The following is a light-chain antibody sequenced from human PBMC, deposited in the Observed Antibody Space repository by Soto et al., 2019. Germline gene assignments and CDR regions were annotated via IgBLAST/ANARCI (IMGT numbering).Light chain of an antibody. J-gene: IGKJ1*01. CDR3: KQYNNWPPT. CDR2: GAS. Sequence: EIVMTQSPATLSVSPGERATLSCRASQSVSSNLAWYQQKPGQAPRLLIYGASTRATGIPARFSGSGSWTEFTLTISGLQSEDFAVYYCKQYNNWPPTLGQGTKV. V-gene: IGKV3-15*01. CDR1: QSVSSN.